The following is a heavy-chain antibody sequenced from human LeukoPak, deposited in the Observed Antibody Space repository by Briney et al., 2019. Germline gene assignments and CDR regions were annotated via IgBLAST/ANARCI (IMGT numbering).Heavy chain of an antibody. CDR2: IYYSGST. J-gene: IGHJ3*02. Sequence: SETLSLTCTVSGASVSGSAYYWGWIRQPPGKGLEWIGNIYYSGSTYYNESLESRVTISIDTSKNQFSLKLNSVTAADTAMYYCARLVGSGPSHDAFNIWGQGTMVTVSS. CDR1: GASVSGSAYY. CDR3: ARLVGSGPSHDAFNI. D-gene: IGHD6-19*01. V-gene: IGHV4-39*01.